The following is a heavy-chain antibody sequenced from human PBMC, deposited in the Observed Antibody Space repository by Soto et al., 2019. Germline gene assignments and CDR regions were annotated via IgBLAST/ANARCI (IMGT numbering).Heavy chain of an antibody. D-gene: IGHD3-16*01. V-gene: IGHV4-4*02. Sequence: QVQLQESGPRLVKPSGTLSLTCAVYGGSLSCCNWWSWVRQPPGKGLEWIGEIYRYGSTSYNPSLQSRVTLAVDKSNNQISLKITSLTAADTAVLFCSGGRRPGQIDWFDPWVQVILVTVSS. CDR3: SGGRRPGQIDWFDP. CDR1: GGSLSCCNW. J-gene: IGHJ5*02. CDR2: IYRYGST.